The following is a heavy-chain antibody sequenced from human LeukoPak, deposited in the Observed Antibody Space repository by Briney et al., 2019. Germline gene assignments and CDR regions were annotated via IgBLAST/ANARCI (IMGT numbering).Heavy chain of an antibody. J-gene: IGHJ4*02. CDR2: ISSSSSTI. CDR3: ARAKFGSSWSNDY. D-gene: IGHD6-13*01. CDR1: GFTSSSYT. Sequence: GSLRLSCAASGFTSSSYTMNWVRQAPGKGLEWVSYISSSSSTIYYADSVKGRFTISRDNAKNSLYLQMNSLRAADTAVYYCARAKFGSSWSNDYWGQGTLVTVSS. V-gene: IGHV3-48*04.